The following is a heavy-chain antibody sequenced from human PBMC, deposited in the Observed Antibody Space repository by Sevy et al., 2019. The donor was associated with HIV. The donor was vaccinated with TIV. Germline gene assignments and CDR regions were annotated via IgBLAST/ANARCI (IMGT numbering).Heavy chain of an antibody. CDR2: FKSKIHGGTT. CDR3: TRWSGSQSIFDY. Sequence: RSLRLSCTASGFIFGDYGMSWVRQAPGKGLEWIAFFKSKIHGGTTENAASVKGRFTISRDDSKNIVYLQMSNLKTEDTAVYYCTRWSGSQSIFDYWGQGTLVTVSS. CDR1: GFIFGDYG. D-gene: IGHD1-26*01. V-gene: IGHV3-49*04. J-gene: IGHJ4*02.